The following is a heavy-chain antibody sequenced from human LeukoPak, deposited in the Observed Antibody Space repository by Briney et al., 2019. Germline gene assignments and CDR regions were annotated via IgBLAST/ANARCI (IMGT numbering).Heavy chain of an antibody. CDR1: GFTFSIYA. Sequence: GGSLRLSCAASGFTFSIYAMSWVRQAPGKGLEWVSGISGSSSHTLDADSVRGRFIISRDNTRNTLYLHMNSLRAEDTALYYCAKEGDYSNAAPELGFDSWGQGTLVTVSS. V-gene: IGHV3-23*01. CDR2: ISGSSSHT. D-gene: IGHD4-17*01. J-gene: IGHJ4*02. CDR3: AKEGDYSNAAPELGFDS.